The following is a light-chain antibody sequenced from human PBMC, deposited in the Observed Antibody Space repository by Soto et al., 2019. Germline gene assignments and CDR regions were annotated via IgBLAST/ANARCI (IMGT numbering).Light chain of an antibody. CDR3: QQANSFPVT. V-gene: IGKV1D-12*01. CDR1: QTVSNW. CDR2: SVS. J-gene: IGKJ3*01. Sequence: DIQMTQSPSSVSATVGDRVTITCRASQTVSNWSAWYQQKPGTAPNLLIYSVSKLQSGVPSRFSGNGSGTDFTLTISSLQPEDIATYYCQQANSFPVTFGPGTKLDVK.